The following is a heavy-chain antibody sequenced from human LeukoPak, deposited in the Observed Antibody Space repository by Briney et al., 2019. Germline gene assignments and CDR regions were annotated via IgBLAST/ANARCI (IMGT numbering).Heavy chain of an antibody. J-gene: IGHJ3*02. CDR2: ISGSGGST. CDR3: ARGRREPDAFDI. D-gene: IGHD1-26*01. CDR1: GFTFSSYA. V-gene: IGHV3-23*01. Sequence: GGSLRLSCAASGFTFSSYAMSWVRQAPGKGLEWVSAISGSGGSTYYADSVKGRFTISRDNSKNTLYLQMNSLRAEDTAVYYCARGRREPDAFDIWGQGTMVTVSS.